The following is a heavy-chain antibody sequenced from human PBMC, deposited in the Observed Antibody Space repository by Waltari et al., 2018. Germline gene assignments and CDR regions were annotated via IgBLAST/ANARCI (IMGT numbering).Heavy chain of an antibody. CDR1: GGSFTTYY. J-gene: IGHJ5*02. CDR2: VYTSGTTAYRNI. V-gene: IGHV4-4*07. CDR3: AREHRIAARPDWFDP. Sequence: QLQLQESGPGLVKPSETLSLTCSVSGGSFTTYYWTWIRQPAGKGLAWIGRVYTSGTTAYRNIDYNPSLKNRLTMSVDTSKNQFSLKLNSVTAADTAVYYCAREHRIAARPDWFDPWGQGILVTVSS. D-gene: IGHD6-6*01.